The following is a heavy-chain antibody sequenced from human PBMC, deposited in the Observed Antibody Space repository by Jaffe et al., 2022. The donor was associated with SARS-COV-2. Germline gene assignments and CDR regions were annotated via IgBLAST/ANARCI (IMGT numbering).Heavy chain of an antibody. Sequence: QVQLVQSGAEVKKPGASVKVSCKASGYTFTSYYMHWVRQAPGQGLEWMGIINPSGGSTSYAQKFQGRVTMTRDTSTSTVYMELSSLRSEDTAVYYCASEGYCSGGSCYVTGWFDPWGQGTLVTVSS. CDR2: INPSGGST. CDR3: ASEGYCSGGSCYVTGWFDP. CDR1: GYTFTSYY. J-gene: IGHJ5*02. V-gene: IGHV1-46*01. D-gene: IGHD2-15*01.